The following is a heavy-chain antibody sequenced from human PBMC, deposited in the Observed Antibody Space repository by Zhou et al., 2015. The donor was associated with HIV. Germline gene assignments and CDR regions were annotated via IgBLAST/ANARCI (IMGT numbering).Heavy chain of an antibody. D-gene: IGHD3-22*01. V-gene: IGHV1-18*01. CDR1: GYTFTSYG. Sequence: QVQLVQSGAEVKKPGSSVKVSCKASGYTFTSYGISWVRQAPGQGLEWMGWISAYNGNTNYAQKLQGRVTMTTDTSTSTAYMELRSLRSDDTAVYYCARGEYHFDTSGYFHAFDLWGRGTLVAVSS. J-gene: IGHJ2*01. CDR2: ISAYNGNT. CDR3: ARGEYHFDTSGYFHAFDL.